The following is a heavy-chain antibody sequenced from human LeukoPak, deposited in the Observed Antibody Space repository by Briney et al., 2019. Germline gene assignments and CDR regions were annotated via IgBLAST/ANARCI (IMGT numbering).Heavy chain of an antibody. Sequence: SETLSLTCTVSGGSISSYSWSWIRQPAVKGLEWLGRMYTSGSTKYNPSLKSRVTMSVDTSKNQFSLRLSSVTAADTAVYYCARDLRRRVTAIGYGPREYYYYMDVWGKGTTVTISS. V-gene: IGHV4-4*07. J-gene: IGHJ6*03. CDR2: MYTSGST. CDR1: GGSISSYS. CDR3: ARDLRRRVTAIGYGPREYYYYMDV. D-gene: IGHD2-21*02.